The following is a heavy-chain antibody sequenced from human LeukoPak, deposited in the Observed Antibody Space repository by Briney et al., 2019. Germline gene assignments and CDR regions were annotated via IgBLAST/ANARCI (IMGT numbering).Heavy chain of an antibody. CDR3: ARDRDHGGNWAAGQFDY. J-gene: IGHJ4*02. CDR1: GVSISSSNW. D-gene: IGHD4-23*01. V-gene: IGHV4-4*02. Sequence: SETLSLTCAVSGVSISSSNWWSWVRQPPGKGLEWIGEIYHSGSTNYNPSLKSRVTISVDKSKNQFSLKLSSVTAADTAVYYCARDRDHGGNWAAGQFDYWGQGTLVTVSS. CDR2: IYHSGST.